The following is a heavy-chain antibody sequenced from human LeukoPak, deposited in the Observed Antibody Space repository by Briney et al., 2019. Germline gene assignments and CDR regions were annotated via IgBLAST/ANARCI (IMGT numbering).Heavy chain of an antibody. CDR2: ISYDGSNK. J-gene: IGHJ4*02. D-gene: IGHD3-10*01. CDR3: ARDPNYYGSGSYYYDY. V-gene: IGHV3-30-3*01. CDR1: GFTFSNAW. Sequence: GGSLRLSCAASGFTFSNAWMNWVRQAPGKGLEWVAVISYDGSNKYYADSVKGRFTISRDNSKNTLYLQMNSLRAEDTAVYYCARDPNYYGSGSYYYDYWGQGTLVTVSS.